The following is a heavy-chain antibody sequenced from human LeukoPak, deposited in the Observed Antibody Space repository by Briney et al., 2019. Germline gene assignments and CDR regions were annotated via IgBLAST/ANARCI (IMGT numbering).Heavy chain of an antibody. D-gene: IGHD6-13*01. CDR3: ARSSIGEQQLSY. J-gene: IGHJ4*02. V-gene: IGHV1-2*02. Sequence: VASVKVSCKASGYTFTGYYMHWVRQAPGQGLEWMGWINPNSGGTNYAQKFQGRVTMTRDTSISTAYMELSRLRSDDTAVYYCARSSIGEQQLSYWGQGTLVTVSS. CDR2: INPNSGGT. CDR1: GYTFTGYY.